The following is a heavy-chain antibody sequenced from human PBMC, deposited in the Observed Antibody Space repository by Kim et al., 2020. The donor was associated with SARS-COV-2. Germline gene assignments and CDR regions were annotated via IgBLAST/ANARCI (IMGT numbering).Heavy chain of an antibody. Sequence: SETLSLTCTVSGGSISSGDYYWSWIRQPPGKGLEWIGYIYYSGSTYYNPSLKSRVTISVDTSKNQFSLKLSSVTAADTAVYYCARAPSTYYDYVWGSYRYPFWYYYYGMDVWGQGTTVTVSS. V-gene: IGHV4-30-4*01. J-gene: IGHJ6*02. CDR1: GGSISSGDYY. D-gene: IGHD3-16*02. CDR2: IYYSGST. CDR3: ARAPSTYYDYVWGSYRYPFWYYYYGMDV.